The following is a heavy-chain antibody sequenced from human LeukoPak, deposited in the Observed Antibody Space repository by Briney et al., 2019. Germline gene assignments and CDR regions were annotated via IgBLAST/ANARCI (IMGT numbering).Heavy chain of an antibody. V-gene: IGHV6-1*01. CDR2: TYYRSKWYY. J-gene: IGHJ4*02. CDR3: ARESDWSIDS. Sequence: SQTLSLTCAISGDSVSSNSAVWDWIRQSPSRGLEWLGRTYYRSKWYYEYAVSVKSRITINADTSKNQFSLQLNSVTPEDTAVYYCARESDWSIDSWGQGTLVTVSS. D-gene: IGHD2-21*01. CDR1: GDSVSSNSAV.